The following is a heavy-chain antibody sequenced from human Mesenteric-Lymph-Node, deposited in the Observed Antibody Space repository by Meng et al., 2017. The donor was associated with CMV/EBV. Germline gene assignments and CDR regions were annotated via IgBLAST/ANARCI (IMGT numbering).Heavy chain of an antibody. D-gene: IGHD4-23*01. J-gene: IGHJ4*02. V-gene: IGHV4-34*01. CDR1: GGSFSGYY. CDR3: ARYQRWLKSEGGFNY. CDR2: INHSGST. Sequence: QGQLQEWGAGLLKPSETLSLTCAVYGGSFSGYYWSWIRQPPGKGLEWIGEINHSGSTNYNPSLKSRVTISVDTSKNQFSLKLSSVTAADTAVYYCARYQRWLKSEGGFNYWGQGTLVTVSS.